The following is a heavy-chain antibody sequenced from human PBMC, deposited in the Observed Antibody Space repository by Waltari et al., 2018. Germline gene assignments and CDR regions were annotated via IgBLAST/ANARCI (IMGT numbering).Heavy chain of an antibody. CDR3: ARAITGTRELDY. CDR2: ISTKNDDT. V-gene: IGHV1-18*01. J-gene: IGHJ4*02. Sequence: QVQVVQSGTEVKKPGASVKVSCKASGYTFTSYDLSWVRQAPGQGLEWMGWISTKNDDTNHEQKLQGRVTMTTDTSTNTADMELRSLRSDDTAGYYWARAITGTRELDYWGQGTLVTVSS. D-gene: IGHD1-7*01. CDR1: GYTFTSYD.